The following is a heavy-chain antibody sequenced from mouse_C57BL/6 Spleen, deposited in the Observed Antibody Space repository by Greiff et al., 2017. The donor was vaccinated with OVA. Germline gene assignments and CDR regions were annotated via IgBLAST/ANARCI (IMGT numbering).Heavy chain of an antibody. J-gene: IGHJ3*01. Sequence: EVQVVESGPELVKPGASVKMSCKASGYTFTDYNMHWVKQSHGKSLEWIGYINPNNGGTSYNQKFKGKATLTVNKSSSTAYMELRSLTSEDSAVYYCARAETWFAYWGQGTLVTVSA. V-gene: IGHV1-22*01. CDR3: ARAETWFAY. CDR2: INPNNGGT. CDR1: GYTFTDYN.